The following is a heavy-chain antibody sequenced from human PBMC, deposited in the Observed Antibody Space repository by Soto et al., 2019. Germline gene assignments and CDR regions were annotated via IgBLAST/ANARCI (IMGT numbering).Heavy chain of an antibody. CDR2: IKQDGSVK. D-gene: IGHD4-17*01. CDR1: GFTFSNYW. V-gene: IGHV3-7*03. CDR3: AKLRGDYIVFDY. J-gene: IGHJ4*02. Sequence: GGSLRLSCAPSGFTFSNYWMSWVRQAPGQGLEWVASIKQDGSVKHYVDSVKGRFTISRDNAEKSLHLQMNSLRAEDTAVYYCAKLRGDYIVFDYWGQGARVTVSS.